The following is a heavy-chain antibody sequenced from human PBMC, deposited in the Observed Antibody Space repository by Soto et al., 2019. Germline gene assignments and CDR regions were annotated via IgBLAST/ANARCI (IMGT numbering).Heavy chain of an antibody. CDR1: GGSFSGYY. D-gene: IGHD3-16*02. CDR3: ARAGRQGAYTWGSHRWRCFDY. Sequence: PSETLSLTCAVYGGSFSGYYWSWIRQPPGKGLEWIGEINHSGSTNYNPALKSRVTILLDASKNQFSLKLSSGTAADTAVYYYARAGRQGAYTWGSHRWRCFDYWGQGTLVTVSS. V-gene: IGHV4-34*01. CDR2: INHSGST. J-gene: IGHJ4*02.